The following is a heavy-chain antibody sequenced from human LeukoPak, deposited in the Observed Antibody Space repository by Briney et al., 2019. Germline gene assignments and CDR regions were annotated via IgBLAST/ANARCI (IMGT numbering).Heavy chain of an antibody. Sequence: SETLSLTCTVSGDSISSYYWSWVRQPPGKGLEWIGCISYSGSTNYNPSLKSRLTISLDTSKNQFSLKLSSVTAADTAVYYCARVRDTAHWYFDSWGQGTLVTVSS. V-gene: IGHV4-59*01. D-gene: IGHD2-21*02. J-gene: IGHJ4*02. CDR3: ARVRDTAHWYFDS. CDR2: ISYSGST. CDR1: GDSISSYY.